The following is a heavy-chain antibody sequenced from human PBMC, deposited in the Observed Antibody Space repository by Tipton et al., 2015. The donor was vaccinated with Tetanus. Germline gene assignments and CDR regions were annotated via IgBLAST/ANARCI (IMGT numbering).Heavy chain of an antibody. Sequence: SLRLSCAASGFTFSSYAMAWVRQAPGKGLEWVSGVSAGGNTYYADSAKGRFTISRDTSENTLYLQVDSLRVADTAVYYCGIQGHYGGNPPFDYWGQGTLGTVSS. V-gene: IGHV3-23*01. CDR2: VSAGGNT. J-gene: IGHJ4*02. CDR3: GIQGHYGGNPPFDY. CDR1: GFTFSSYA. D-gene: IGHD4-23*01.